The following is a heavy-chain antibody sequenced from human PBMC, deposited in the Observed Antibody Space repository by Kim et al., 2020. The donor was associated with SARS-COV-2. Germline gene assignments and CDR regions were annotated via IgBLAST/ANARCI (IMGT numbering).Heavy chain of an antibody. V-gene: IGHV1-69*13. J-gene: IGHJ5*02. D-gene: IGHD3-9*01. CDR2: IIPIFGTA. CDR1: GGTFSSYA. Sequence: SVKVSCKASGGTFSSYAISWVRQAPGQGLEWMGGIIPIFGTANYAQKFQGRVTITADESTSTACMELSSLRSEDTAVYYCARATYYDILTGYYWFDPWGQGTLVTVSS. CDR3: ARATYYDILTGYYWFDP.